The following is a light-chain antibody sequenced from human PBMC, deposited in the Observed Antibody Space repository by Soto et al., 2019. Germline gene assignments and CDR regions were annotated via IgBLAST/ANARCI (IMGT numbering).Light chain of an antibody. CDR2: DAS. V-gene: IGKV1-33*01. CDR3: QQYEDLPLT. CDR1: QDISNY. J-gene: IGKJ4*01. Sequence: DLQMTQSPSSLSASVGDRVTITCQASQDISNYLNWYQQKPGKAPKLLIFDASNVETGVPSRFSGSGSGTYFTFTIHSLQPEDAATYYCQQYEDLPLTFGGGTKVGIK.